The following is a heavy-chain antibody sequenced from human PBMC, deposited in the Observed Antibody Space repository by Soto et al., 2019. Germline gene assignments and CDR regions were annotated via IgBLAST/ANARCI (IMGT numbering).Heavy chain of an antibody. CDR2: IYWDDDK. Sequence: QITLKESGPTLVRPPQTLTLTCTFSGFSLTSGVGVGWIRQPPGKALEWLALIYWDDDKRYNPSLNNRLTTTQATPKTPGVLTMSNVGPVDTATYFCAHIDPEIVTVGGHGGFDSWCQGTLVTVSS. D-gene: IGHD5-12*01. V-gene: IGHV2-5*02. CDR1: GFSLTSGVG. CDR3: AHIDPEIVTVGGHGGFDS. J-gene: IGHJ4*02.